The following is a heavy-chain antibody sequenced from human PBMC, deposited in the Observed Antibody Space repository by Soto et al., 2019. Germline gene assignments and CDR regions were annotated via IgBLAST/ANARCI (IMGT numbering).Heavy chain of an antibody. D-gene: IGHD4-4*01. J-gene: IGHJ3*02. CDR1: GDSVSSKSAA. CDR2: TYYRSKWNK. V-gene: IGHV6-1*01. Sequence: PSQTLSLTCAISGDSVSSKSAAWNWVRQSPSRGLEWLGRTYYRSKWNKDYAVSVKSRITINPDTSKNQFSLQLNSVTPEDTAVYYCTRGPSNDHSGGFDIWAQGTMVTVSS. CDR3: TRGPSNDHSGGFDI.